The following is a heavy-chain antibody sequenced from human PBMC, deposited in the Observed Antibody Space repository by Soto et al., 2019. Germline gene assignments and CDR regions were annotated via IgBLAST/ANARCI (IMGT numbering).Heavy chain of an antibody. D-gene: IGHD3-22*01. CDR2: ISWNSGRI. CDR3: AKDKSSSGYWYFDL. CDR1: GFTFDDYA. Sequence: EVQLVESGGGLVQPGRSLRLSCAASGFTFDDYAMHWVRQAPGKGLEWVSGISWNSGRIGYADSVKGRFTISRDNAKNSLYLQMNSLRAEDTALYYCAKDKSSSGYWYFDLWGRGTLVTVSS. V-gene: IGHV3-9*01. J-gene: IGHJ2*01.